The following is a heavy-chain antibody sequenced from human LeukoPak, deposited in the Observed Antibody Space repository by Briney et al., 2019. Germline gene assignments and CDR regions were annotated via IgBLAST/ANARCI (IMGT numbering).Heavy chain of an antibody. J-gene: IGHJ4*02. CDR2: ISGSGGST. CDR1: GFTFSSYA. V-gene: IGHV3-23*01. CDR3: AKGMEQWLVTELDY. Sequence: GGSLRLSCAASGFTFSSYAMSWVRQAPGKGLEWVSAISGSGGSTYYADSVKGRFTISGDNSKNTLYLQMNSLRAEDTAVYYCAKGMEQWLVTELDYWGQGTLVTVSS. D-gene: IGHD6-19*01.